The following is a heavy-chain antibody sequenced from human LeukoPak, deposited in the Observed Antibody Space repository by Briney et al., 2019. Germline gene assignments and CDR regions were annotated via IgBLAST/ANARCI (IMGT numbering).Heavy chain of an antibody. D-gene: IGHD6-19*01. Sequence: GESLKISCKGSGYSFTTYWIGWVRQMPGKGLEWMGIICPGDSDTKYSPSFQGQVTISADKPINTAYLQWSSLKASDTAMYYCARPGSSGWYDQFDYWGQGTLVTVSS. V-gene: IGHV5-51*01. CDR2: ICPGDSDT. CDR1: GYSFTTYW. CDR3: ARPGSSGWYDQFDY. J-gene: IGHJ4*02.